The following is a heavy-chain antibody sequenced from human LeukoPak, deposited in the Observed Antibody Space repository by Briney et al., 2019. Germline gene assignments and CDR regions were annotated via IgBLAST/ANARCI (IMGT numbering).Heavy chain of an antibody. V-gene: IGHV3-21*01. CDR3: ARDSERSSWYPPKRNDAFDI. Sequence: PGGSLRLSCAASGFTFSSYSMNWVRQAPGKGLEWVSSISSSSYIYYADSVKGRFTISRDNAKNSLYLQMNSLRAEDTAVYYCARDSERSSWYPPKRNDAFDIWGQGTMVTVSS. CDR2: ISSSSYI. J-gene: IGHJ3*02. CDR1: GFTFSSYS. D-gene: IGHD6-13*01.